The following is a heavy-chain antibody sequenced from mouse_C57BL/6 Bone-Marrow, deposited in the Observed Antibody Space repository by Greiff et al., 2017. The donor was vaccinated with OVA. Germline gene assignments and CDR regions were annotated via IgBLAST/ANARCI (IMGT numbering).Heavy chain of an antibody. J-gene: IGHJ1*03. V-gene: IGHV3-6*01. Sequence: EVKLMESGPGLVKPSQSLSLTCSVTGYSFISGYYWNWIRQFPGNKLEWMGYISYDGSNNYNPSLKNRISITRDTSKNQFFLKLNAVTTEDTAASYCSRRSGYRGYFDVWGTGTTVTVSS. D-gene: IGHD1-3*01. CDR3: SRRSGYRGYFDV. CDR2: ISYDGSN. CDR1: GYSFISGYY.